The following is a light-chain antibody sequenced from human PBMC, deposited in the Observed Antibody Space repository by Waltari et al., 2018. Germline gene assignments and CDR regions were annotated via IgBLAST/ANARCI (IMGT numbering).Light chain of an antibody. Sequence: QLVLTQSPSASASLGASVKLTCTLSSGHSTYTIAWHQQQPAKGPRYLMRVNSDGTHSKGDGIPARFSGSTSGGERHLTISSLQSEDEADYYCQTWGTGTVVFGGGTKLTVL. CDR1: SGHSTYT. CDR2: VNSDGTH. J-gene: IGLJ2*01. V-gene: IGLV4-69*01. CDR3: QTWGTGTVV.